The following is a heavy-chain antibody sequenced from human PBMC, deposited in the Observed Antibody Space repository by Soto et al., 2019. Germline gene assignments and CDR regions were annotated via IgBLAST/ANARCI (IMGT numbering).Heavy chain of an antibody. CDR3: ARSRVDVAAAPATILRSWFDP. V-gene: IGHV3-7*01. J-gene: IGHJ5*02. D-gene: IGHD2-2*02. CDR1: GFTFSSYW. Sequence: GGSLRLSCAASGFTFSSYWMSWVRQAPGKGLEWVANIKQDGSEKYYVDSVRGRFTISRDNAKNSLSLQMNSLRAEDTAVYYCARSRVDVAAAPATILRSWFDPWGQGTLVTVSS. CDR2: IKQDGSEK.